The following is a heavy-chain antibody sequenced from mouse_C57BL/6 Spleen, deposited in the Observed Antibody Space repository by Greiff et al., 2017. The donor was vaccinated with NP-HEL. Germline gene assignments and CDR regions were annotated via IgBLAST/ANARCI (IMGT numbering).Heavy chain of an antibody. J-gene: IGHJ2*01. D-gene: IGHD3-2*02. CDR3: TGGWGGY. Sequence: EVKLMESGGGLVQPGGSMKLSCVASGFTFSNYWMNWVRQSPEKGLEWVAQIRLKSDNYATHYAESVKGRFTISRDDSKSGVYLQMNNLRAEDTGIYYCTGGWGGYWGQGTTLTVSS. CDR2: IRLKSDNYAT. V-gene: IGHV6-3*01. CDR1: GFTFSNYW.